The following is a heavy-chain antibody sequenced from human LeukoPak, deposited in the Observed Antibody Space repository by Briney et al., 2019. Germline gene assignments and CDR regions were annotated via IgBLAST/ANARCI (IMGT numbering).Heavy chain of an antibody. CDR1: GGSISSYY. V-gene: IGHV4-59*08. Sequence: SETLSLTCTVSGGSISSYYWSWIRQPPGKGLEWIGYIYYSGSTNYNPSLKSRVTISVDTSKNQFSLKLSSVTAADTAVYYCARQNSRAYYYGMDVWGQGTTVTVSS. CDR3: ARQNSRAYYYGMDV. D-gene: IGHD1/OR15-1a*01. CDR2: IYYSGST. J-gene: IGHJ6*02.